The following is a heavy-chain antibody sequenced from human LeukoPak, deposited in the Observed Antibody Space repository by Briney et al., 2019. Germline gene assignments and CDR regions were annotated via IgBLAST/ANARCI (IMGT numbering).Heavy chain of an antibody. Sequence: GGSLRLSCTASGFAFDEHGMSWVRQVPGKGLEWVSGINWSGGSTGYADPLRGRFTISRDNAKNSLYLQMDSLRAEDTAVYYCARDKASVVTLDYWGQGTLVTVSS. CDR2: INWSGGST. CDR1: GFAFDEHG. CDR3: ARDKASVVTLDY. V-gene: IGHV3-20*04. D-gene: IGHD2-21*02. J-gene: IGHJ4*02.